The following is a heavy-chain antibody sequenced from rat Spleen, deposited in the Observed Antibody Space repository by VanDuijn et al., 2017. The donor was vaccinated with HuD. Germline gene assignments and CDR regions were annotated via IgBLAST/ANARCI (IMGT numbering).Heavy chain of an antibody. CDR3: TTAKLRSPWY. D-gene: IGHD1-11*01. CDR1: GFTFSNYG. Sequence: EVQLVESGGGLVQPGRSLKLSCAASGFTFSNYGMAWVRQAPTKGLEWVATISYDGSSTYYRDSVKGRFTISRDNAKSTLYLQMDSLRSEDTATYYCTTAKLRSPWYWGQGVMVTVSS. J-gene: IGHJ2*01. CDR2: ISYDGSST. V-gene: IGHV5-29*01.